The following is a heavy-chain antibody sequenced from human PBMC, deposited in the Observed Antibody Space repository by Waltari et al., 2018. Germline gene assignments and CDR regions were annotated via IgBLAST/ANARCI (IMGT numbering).Heavy chain of an antibody. Sequence: QVQLQESGPGLVKPSETLSLTCTVSGGSISSYYWSWIRQPPGKGLAWIGDIYYSGSTNYNPSLKSRVTISVDTSKNQFSLKLSSVTAADTAVYYCARAPGNPHYDFWSGYFHYYYYGMDVWGQGTTVTVSS. CDR1: GGSISSYY. CDR3: ARAPGNPHYDFWSGYFHYYYYGMDV. D-gene: IGHD3-3*01. J-gene: IGHJ6*02. CDR2: IYYSGST. V-gene: IGHV4-59*01.